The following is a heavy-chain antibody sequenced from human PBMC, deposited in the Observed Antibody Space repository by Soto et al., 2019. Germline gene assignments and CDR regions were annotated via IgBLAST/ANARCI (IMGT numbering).Heavy chain of an antibody. CDR3: AKDGGSYSEYYFDY. V-gene: IGHV3-30*18. CDR2: ISYDGSNK. Sequence: GGSLRLSCAASGFTFSSYGMHWVRQAPGRGLEWVAVISYDGSNKYYADSVKGRFTISRDNSKNTLYLQMNSLRAEDTAVYYCAKDGGSYSEYYFDYWGQGTLVTVSS. D-gene: IGHD1-26*01. CDR1: GFTFSSYG. J-gene: IGHJ4*02.